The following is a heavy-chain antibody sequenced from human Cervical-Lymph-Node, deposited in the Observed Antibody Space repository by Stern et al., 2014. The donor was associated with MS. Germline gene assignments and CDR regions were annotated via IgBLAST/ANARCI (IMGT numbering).Heavy chain of an antibody. Sequence: EVQLVESGAEVKKPGESLNISCKGSGYSFTTYWIGWVRQMPGKGLEWMGIIYPGDSDTKYSPSFQGQVTISADKSISTAYLQWSSLKASDTAMYYCARTYDSSPDYFNYWGQGTLVTVSS. J-gene: IGHJ4*02. V-gene: IGHV5-51*01. CDR2: IYPGDSDT. CDR1: GYSFTTYW. D-gene: IGHD3-22*01. CDR3: ARTYDSSPDYFNY.